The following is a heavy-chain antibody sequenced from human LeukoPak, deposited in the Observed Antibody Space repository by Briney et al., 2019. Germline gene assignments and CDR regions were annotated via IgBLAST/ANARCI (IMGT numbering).Heavy chain of an antibody. CDR3: AKDYSSSWYYFDY. CDR1: GFTFDDYA. D-gene: IGHD6-13*01. CDR2: ISWNSGSI. Sequence: GGSLRLSCAASGFTFDDYAMHWVRQAPGKGLEWVSGISWNSGSIGYADSVKGRFTISRDNAKNSLYLQMNSLRAEDTALYYCAKDYSSSWYYFDYWGQGTLVTVSS. J-gene: IGHJ4*02. V-gene: IGHV3-9*01.